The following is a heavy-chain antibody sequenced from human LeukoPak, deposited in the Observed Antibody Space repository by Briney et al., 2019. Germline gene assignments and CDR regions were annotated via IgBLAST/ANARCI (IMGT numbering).Heavy chain of an antibody. Sequence: PGGSLRLSCAASGFTFSSYAMSWVHQAPGKGLEWVSAISGSGGSTYYADSVKGRFTISRDNSKNTLYLQMNSLRAEDTAVYYCAKARLRYFDWVLDYWGQGTLVTVSS. CDR1: GFTFSSYA. V-gene: IGHV3-23*01. J-gene: IGHJ4*02. D-gene: IGHD3-9*01. CDR3: AKARLRYFDWVLDY. CDR2: ISGSGGST.